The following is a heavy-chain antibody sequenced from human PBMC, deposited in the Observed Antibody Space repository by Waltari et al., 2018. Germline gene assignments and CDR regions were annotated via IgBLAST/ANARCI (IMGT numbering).Heavy chain of an antibody. D-gene: IGHD3-10*01. CDR3: ARGLNYYGSGSGNWFDP. V-gene: IGHV1-69*05. Sequence: QVQLVQSGAEVKKPASSVKVSCKASGGNFSSYAISWVRQAPGQGLEWMGGIIPIFGTANYAQKFQGRVTITTDESTSTAYMELSSLRSEDTAVYYCARGLNYYGSGSGNWFDPWGQGTLVTVSS. CDR2: IIPIFGTA. J-gene: IGHJ5*02. CDR1: GGNFSSYA.